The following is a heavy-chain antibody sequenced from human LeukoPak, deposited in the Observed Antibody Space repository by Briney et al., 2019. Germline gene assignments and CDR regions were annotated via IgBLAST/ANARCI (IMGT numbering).Heavy chain of an antibody. CDR3: TKSGPPDPY. CDR2: LYSGGRT. J-gene: IGHJ3*01. D-gene: IGHD1-14*01. V-gene: IGHV3-53*01. CDR1: GLTVDSND. Sequence: PGGSLRLSCAASGLTVDSNDMSWVRQAPGKRLEWVSILYSGGRTYYGDSVEGRFTISRDNSRNTLFLRMNSLRAEDTAMYYCTKSGPPDPYWGQGTMVTVSS.